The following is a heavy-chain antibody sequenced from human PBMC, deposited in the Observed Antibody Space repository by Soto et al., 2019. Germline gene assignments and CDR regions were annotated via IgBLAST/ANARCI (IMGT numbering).Heavy chain of an antibody. V-gene: IGHV1-18*01. Sequence: QVHLVQSGAEVKKPGASVKVSCKGSGYAFTTYGITWVRQAPGQGLEWMGWISAHNGNTNYAQKLQGRVTVTRDTSTSTAYMELRSLTSDDTAVYYCARGRYGDYWGQGALVTVSS. CDR1: GYAFTTYG. J-gene: IGHJ4*02. CDR2: ISAHNGNT. CDR3: ARGRYGDY. D-gene: IGHD1-1*01.